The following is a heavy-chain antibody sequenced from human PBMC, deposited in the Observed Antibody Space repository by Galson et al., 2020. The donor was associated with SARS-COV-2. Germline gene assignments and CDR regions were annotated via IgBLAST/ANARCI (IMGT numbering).Heavy chain of an antibody. CDR2: ISAYNGNT. CDR1: GYTFTSYG. Sequence: ASVKVSCKASGYTFTSYGISWVRQAPGQGLEWMGWISAYNGNTNYAQKLQGRVTMTTDTSTSTAYMELRSLRSDDTAVYYCARGLLSYYDSSGNWALVAFDIWGQGTMVTVSS. J-gene: IGHJ3*02. CDR3: ARGLLSYYDSSGNWALVAFDI. V-gene: IGHV1-18*01. D-gene: IGHD3-22*01.